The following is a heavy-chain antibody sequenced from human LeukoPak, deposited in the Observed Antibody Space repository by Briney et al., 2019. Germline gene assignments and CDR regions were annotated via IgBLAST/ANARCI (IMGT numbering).Heavy chain of an antibody. V-gene: IGHV3-74*01. D-gene: IGHD2-21*02. J-gene: IGHJ3*02. Sequence: PGGSLRLSCAASGFTFSSYWMHWVRQAPGKGLVWVSRINSDGSSTSYADSVKGRFTISRDNAKNTLYLQMNSLRAEDTAVYYCARVGDRDAFDIWGQGTMVTVSS. CDR3: ARVGDRDAFDI. CDR2: INSDGSST. CDR1: GFTFSSYW.